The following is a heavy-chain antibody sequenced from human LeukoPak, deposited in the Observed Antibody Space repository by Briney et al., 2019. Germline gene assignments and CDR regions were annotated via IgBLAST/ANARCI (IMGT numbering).Heavy chain of an antibody. CDR3: ARVVRITMIVVANDGAFDI. V-gene: IGHV1-69*05. Sequence: GASVKVSCKASGGTFSSYAISWVRQAPGQGLEWMGGIIPIFGTANYAQKFQGRVTITTDESTSTAYMELSSLRSEDTAVYYCARVVRITMIVVANDGAFDIWGQGTMVTVSS. CDR2: IIPIFGTA. CDR1: GGTFSSYA. J-gene: IGHJ3*02. D-gene: IGHD3-22*01.